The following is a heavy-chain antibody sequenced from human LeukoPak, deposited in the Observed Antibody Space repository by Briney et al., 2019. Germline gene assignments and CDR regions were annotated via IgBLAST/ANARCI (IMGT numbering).Heavy chain of an antibody. CDR3: ARQTGSGLFILP. CDR2: INHSGST. CDR1: GDSISSSSSY. J-gene: IGHJ4*02. D-gene: IGHD3/OR15-3a*01. Sequence: SETLSLTCTVSGDSISSSSSYWGWIRQPPGKGLEWIGEINHSGSTNYNPSLKSRVTISVDTSKNQFSLRLTSVTAADTAVYYCARQTGSGLFILPGGQGTLVTVSS. V-gene: IGHV4-39*01.